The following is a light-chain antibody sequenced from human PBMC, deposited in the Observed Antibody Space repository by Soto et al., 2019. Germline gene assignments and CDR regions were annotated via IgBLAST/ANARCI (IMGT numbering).Light chain of an antibody. CDR2: GAS. Sequence: KVMTPAPANLSGSPGGRATLSCRANQSISSNFAWYQQKPGQAPRLLIYGASTRATGIPARFSGSGSGTEFTLTISSLQSEDFAVYYCQQYSNWPRTFGQGTKVDIK. V-gene: IGKV3-15*01. CDR3: QQYSNWPRT. CDR1: QSISSN. J-gene: IGKJ1*01.